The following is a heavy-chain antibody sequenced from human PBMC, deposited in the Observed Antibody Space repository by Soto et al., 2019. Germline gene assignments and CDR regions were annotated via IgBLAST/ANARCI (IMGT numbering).Heavy chain of an antibody. CDR2: IYYHGNN. J-gene: IGHJ4*02. CDR1: CSSLSSCDFY. V-gene: IGHV4-30-4*01. Sequence: QVQLQESGPGLVKPAQTLSLTCNVSCSSLSSCDFYWSWIRQPPGKGLEWIAFIYYHGNNFYNPSLKRRVTIAIDTSNNQFSLKVRSVTAADTAVYYCARERRGGDCDGGADYWGQGTLVTVSS. CDR3: ARERRGGDCDGGADY. D-gene: IGHD2-21*02.